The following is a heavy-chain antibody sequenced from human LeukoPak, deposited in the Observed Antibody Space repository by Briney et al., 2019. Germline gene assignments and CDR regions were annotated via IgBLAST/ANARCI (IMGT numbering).Heavy chain of an antibody. J-gene: IGHJ4*02. CDR2: MWYDGSNK. Sequence: PGRSLRLSCAASGFTFSSYGMHWVRQAPGKGLEWVAVMWYDGSNKYYADSVKGRFTISRDNSKNTLYLQMNSLRAEDTAVYYCAKDGGSGGYSTFDYWGQGTLVTVSS. CDR3: AKDGGSGGYSTFDY. V-gene: IGHV3-33*06. CDR1: GFTFSSYG. D-gene: IGHD6-25*01.